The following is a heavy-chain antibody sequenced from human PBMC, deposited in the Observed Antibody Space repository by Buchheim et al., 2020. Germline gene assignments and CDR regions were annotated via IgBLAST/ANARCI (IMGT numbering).Heavy chain of an antibody. V-gene: IGHV3-23*01. J-gene: IGHJ6*02. D-gene: IGHD3-16*01. Sequence: EVQLLESGGGLVQPGGSLRLSCAASGFTFSSYAMSWVRQAPGKGLEWVSAISGSGGSTYYADSVKGRSTISRDNSKNTLYIQMNSLRAEDTAVYYCAKYPSDYIWGSFGPHGMDVWGQGTT. CDR1: GFTFSSYA. CDR3: AKYPSDYIWGSFGPHGMDV. CDR2: ISGSGGST.